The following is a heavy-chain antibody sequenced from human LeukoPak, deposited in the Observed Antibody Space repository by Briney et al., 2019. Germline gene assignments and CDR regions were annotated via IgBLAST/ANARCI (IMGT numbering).Heavy chain of an antibody. CDR3: VRSVYCSSHTCYWSPDY. J-gene: IGHJ4*02. D-gene: IGHD2-2*01. CDR2: MNPNSDNT. Sequence: ASAKVSCKASGYTLTSYDINWVPQATGERLEWMGWMNPNSDNTDYTQKFQGRLTMTRNNSESTAYTELSSLRTEDASGYCCVRSVYCSSHTCYWSPDYWGQGTLVTVTS. CDR1: GYTLTSYD. V-gene: IGHV1-8*01.